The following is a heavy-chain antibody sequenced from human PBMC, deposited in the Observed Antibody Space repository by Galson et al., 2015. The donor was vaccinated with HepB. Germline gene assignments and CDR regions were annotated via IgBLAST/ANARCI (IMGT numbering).Heavy chain of an antibody. CDR2: ISWDGGST. CDR3: AKDNSYYDSSGHFDY. D-gene: IGHD3-22*01. J-gene: IGHJ4*02. CDR1: GFTFDDYT. V-gene: IGHV3-43*01. Sequence: SLRLSCAASGFTFDDYTMHWVRQAPGKGLEWVSLISWDGGSTYYADSVKGRLTISRDNSKNSLYLQMNSLRTEDTALYYCAKDNSYYDSSGHFDYWGQGTLVTVSS.